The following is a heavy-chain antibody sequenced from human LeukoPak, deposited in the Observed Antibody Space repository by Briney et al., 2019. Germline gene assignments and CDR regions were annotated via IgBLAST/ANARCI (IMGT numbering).Heavy chain of an antibody. Sequence: GGSLRLSCAASGFTFSSYAMSWVRQAPGKGLEWVSAISGSGGSTYYADSVKGRFTISRDNSKNTLYLQMNSLRAKDTAVYYCAPQPKTTVTNFDYWGQGTLVTVSS. V-gene: IGHV3-23*01. CDR2: ISGSGGST. CDR1: GFTFSSYA. J-gene: IGHJ4*02. D-gene: IGHD4-17*01. CDR3: APQPKTTVTNFDY.